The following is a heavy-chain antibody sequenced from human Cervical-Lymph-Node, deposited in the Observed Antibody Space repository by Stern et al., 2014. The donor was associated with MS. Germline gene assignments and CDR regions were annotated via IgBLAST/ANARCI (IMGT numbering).Heavy chain of an antibody. CDR2: IYPGDSDT. CDR3: ARPLGSYEVFFEY. J-gene: IGHJ4*02. Sequence: EVQLLESGAEVTKPGESLRISCKASGYSFTTNWIGWGRQMPGKGLEWMGIIYPGDSDTRYSPSFQGQVTISADKSISTAYLQWSSLKASDTAMYYCARPLGSYEVFFEYWGQGTLVTVSS. D-gene: IGHD3-10*01. CDR1: GYSFTTNW. V-gene: IGHV5-51*03.